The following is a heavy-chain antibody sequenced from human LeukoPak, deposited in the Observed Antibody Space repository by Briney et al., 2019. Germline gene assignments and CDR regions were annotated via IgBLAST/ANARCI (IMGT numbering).Heavy chain of an antibody. CDR3: AKESFWSPPYYFDY. D-gene: IGHD3-3*01. CDR1: GFTFSTYW. J-gene: IGHJ4*02. Sequence: GGSLRLSCAASGFTFSTYWMHWVRQAPGKGLEWVAVISYDGSNKYYADSVKGRFTISRDNSKNTLYLQMNSLRAEDTAVYYCAKESFWSPPYYFDYWGQGTLVTVSS. V-gene: IGHV3-30*18. CDR2: ISYDGSNK.